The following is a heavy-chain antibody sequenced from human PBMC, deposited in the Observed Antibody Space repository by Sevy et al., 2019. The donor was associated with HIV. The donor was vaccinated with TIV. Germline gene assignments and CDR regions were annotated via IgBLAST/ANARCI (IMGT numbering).Heavy chain of an antibody. Sequence: SETLSLTCTVSGGSISSGSYYWSWIRQPAGKGLEWIGRIYTSGSTNYNPSLKSRVTISVDTSKNQFSLTLSSVTAADTAVYYGAREDCGGDCYNYYYYMDVWGKGTTVTVSS. J-gene: IGHJ6*03. V-gene: IGHV4-61*02. CDR1: GGSISSGSYY. D-gene: IGHD2-21*02. CDR3: AREDCGGDCYNYYYYMDV. CDR2: IYTSGST.